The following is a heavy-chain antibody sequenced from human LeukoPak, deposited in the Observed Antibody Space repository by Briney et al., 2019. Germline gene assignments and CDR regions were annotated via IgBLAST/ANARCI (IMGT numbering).Heavy chain of an antibody. Sequence: ASVKVSCKVSGYTLTELSMHWVRQAPGKGLEWMGGFDPEDGETIYAQKFQGRVTMTEDTSTDTAYMELSSLGSEDTAVYYCATVWGWAPLDAFDIWGQGTMVTVSS. CDR1: GYTLTELS. CDR2: FDPEDGET. D-gene: IGHD1-26*01. J-gene: IGHJ3*02. CDR3: ATVWGWAPLDAFDI. V-gene: IGHV1-24*01.